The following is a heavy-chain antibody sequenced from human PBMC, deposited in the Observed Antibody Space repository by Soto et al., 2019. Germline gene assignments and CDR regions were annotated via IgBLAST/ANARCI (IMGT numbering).Heavy chain of an antibody. J-gene: IGHJ4*02. CDR2: IWYDGSHK. CDR1: GFTFSSFS. Sequence: PGGSLRLSCAASGFTFSSFSMHWVRQAPGKGLDWVAVIWYDGSHKDYGDSVKGRFTISRDNSKKTLYLQMNSLRAEDTALYYCARGDASGWQYFFDYWGQGTLVTVSS. V-gene: IGHV3-33*01. CDR3: ARGDASGWQYFFDY. D-gene: IGHD6-19*01.